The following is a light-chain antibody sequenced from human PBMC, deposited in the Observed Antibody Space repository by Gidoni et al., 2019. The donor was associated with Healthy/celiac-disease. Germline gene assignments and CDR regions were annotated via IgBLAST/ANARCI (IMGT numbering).Light chain of an antibody. CDR1: SSDVGGYNY. J-gene: IGLJ1*01. Sequence: QSALTQPPSASGSPGQSVTIPCTGTSSDVGGYNYVSWYQQHPGKAPKLMNYEVSKRPSGVPDRFSGSKSGNTASLTVSGLQAEDEADYYCSSYAGSNNLRVFGTGTKVTVL. V-gene: IGLV2-8*01. CDR2: EVS. CDR3: SSYAGSNNLRV.